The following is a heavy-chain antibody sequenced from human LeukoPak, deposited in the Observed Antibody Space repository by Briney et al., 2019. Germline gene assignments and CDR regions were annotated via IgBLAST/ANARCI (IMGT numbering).Heavy chain of an antibody. CDR3: ARVGTTYYDILRGKAWFDP. J-gene: IGHJ5*02. CDR1: GGSISSSSYY. D-gene: IGHD3-9*01. V-gene: IGHV4-39*07. Sequence: PSEPLSLTCTVSGGSISSSSYYWGWIRQPPGKGLEWIGSIYYSGSTYYNPSLKSRVTISVDTSKNQFSLKLSSVTAADTAVYYCARVGTTYYDILRGKAWFDPWGQGTLVTVSS. CDR2: IYYSGST.